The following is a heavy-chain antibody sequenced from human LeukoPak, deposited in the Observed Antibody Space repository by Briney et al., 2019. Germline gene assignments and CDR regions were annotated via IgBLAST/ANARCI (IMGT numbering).Heavy chain of an antibody. CDR2: IYYSGST. D-gene: IGHD3-3*01. CDR1: GGSISSSRYY. CDR3: ARLNDFWSGYDY. Sequence: SETLSLTCTASGGSISSSRYYWGWIRQPPGKGLEWIGNIYYSGSTNYNPSLKSRVAISVDTSKNQFSLKLSSVTAADTAVYYCARLNDFWSGYDYWGQGTLVTVSS. J-gene: IGHJ4*02. V-gene: IGHV4-39*01.